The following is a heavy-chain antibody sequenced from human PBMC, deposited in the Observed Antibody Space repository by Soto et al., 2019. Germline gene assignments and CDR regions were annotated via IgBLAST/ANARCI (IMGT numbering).Heavy chain of an antibody. CDR1: GFTFSSYS. D-gene: IGHD3-3*01. J-gene: IGHJ6*02. V-gene: IGHV3-48*02. CDR3: ASGIQRITIFGPTYYYYGMDV. Sequence: GGSLRLSCAASGFTFSSYSMNWVRQAPGKGLEWVSYISSSSSTIYYADSVKGRFTISRDNAKNSLYLQMNSLRDEDTAVYYCASGIQRITIFGPTYYYYGMDVWGQGTTVTVSS. CDR2: ISSSSSTI.